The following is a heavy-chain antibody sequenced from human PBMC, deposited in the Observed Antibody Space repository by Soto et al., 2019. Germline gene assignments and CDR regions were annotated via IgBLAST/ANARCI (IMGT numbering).Heavy chain of an antibody. D-gene: IGHD3-22*01. V-gene: IGHV3-15*01. CDR1: GFAFSSAW. CDR2: LKSEAAGGTT. Sequence: LRLSCAASGFAFSSAWMSWVRQAPGKGLEWVGRLKSEAAGGTTDYAAPVKGRFTISRDDSKNTLYLQMNSLKTDDTAVYYCSYDSSRGDYWGPGTLVTVSS. J-gene: IGHJ4*02. CDR3: SYDSSRGDY.